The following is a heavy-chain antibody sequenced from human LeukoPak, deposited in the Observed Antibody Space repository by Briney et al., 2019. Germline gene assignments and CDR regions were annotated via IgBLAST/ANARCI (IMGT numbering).Heavy chain of an antibody. Sequence: GESLKISCKGSAYSFTSYWINWVRQMPGKGLEWMGRIDPSDSYTNYSPSFQGHVTISADKSINTAYLQWSSLKASDTAMYYCARRFRGVLHDGMDVWGQGTTVTVSS. D-gene: IGHD2-15*01. J-gene: IGHJ6*02. CDR2: IDPSDSYT. V-gene: IGHV5-10-1*01. CDR3: ARRFRGVLHDGMDV. CDR1: AYSFTSYW.